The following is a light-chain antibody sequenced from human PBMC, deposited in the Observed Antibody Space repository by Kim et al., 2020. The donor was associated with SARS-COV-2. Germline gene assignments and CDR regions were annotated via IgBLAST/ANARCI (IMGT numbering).Light chain of an antibody. J-gene: IGLJ3*02. CDR2: RNN. V-gene: IGLV1-47*01. Sequence: RVTISCSGSSSNIGSNYVYWYQQLPGTAPKLLIYRNNQRPSGVPDRFSGSKSGTSASLAISGLRSEDEADYYCAAWDDSLSGLWVFGVGTQLTVL. CDR3: AAWDDSLSGLWV. CDR1: SSNIGSNY.